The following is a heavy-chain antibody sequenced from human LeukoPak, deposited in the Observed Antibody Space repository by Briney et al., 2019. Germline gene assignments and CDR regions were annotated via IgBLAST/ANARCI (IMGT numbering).Heavy chain of an antibody. J-gene: IGHJ3*02. D-gene: IGHD3-16*01. CDR2: ISGSGGST. CDR1: GFTFSSYA. V-gene: IGHV3-23*01. CDR3: AKDLGLRKNAFDI. Sequence: GGSLRLSCAASGFTFSSYAMSWVRRAPGKGLEWVSAISGSGGSTYYADSVKGRFTISRDNSKNTLYLQMNSLRAEDTAVYYCAKDLGLRKNAFDIWGQGTMVTVSS.